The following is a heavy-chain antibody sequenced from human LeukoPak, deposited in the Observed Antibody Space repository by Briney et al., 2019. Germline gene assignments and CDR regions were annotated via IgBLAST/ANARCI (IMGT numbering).Heavy chain of an antibody. D-gene: IGHD6-19*01. Sequence: QPGGSLRLSCAASGFTFSSYAMSWVRQAPGKGLEWVSAISGSGGSTYYADSVKGRFTISRDNSKNTLHLQMNSLRAQDTAVYYCAKDHRQWLVRGGADYWGQGTLVTVSS. CDR2: ISGSGGST. CDR1: GFTFSSYA. V-gene: IGHV3-23*01. CDR3: AKDHRQWLVRGGADY. J-gene: IGHJ4*02.